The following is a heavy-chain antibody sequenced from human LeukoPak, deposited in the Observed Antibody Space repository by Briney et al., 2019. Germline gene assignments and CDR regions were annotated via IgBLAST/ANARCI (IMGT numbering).Heavy chain of an antibody. V-gene: IGHV3-21*01. CDR2: ISSNSIYV. CDR3: ARDQVDRIWYFDY. D-gene: IGHD1-14*01. J-gene: IGHJ4*02. Sequence: MTGGSLRLSCAASGFTVSSNYMSWVRQAPGKGLEWVSSISSNSIYVFYADSMKGRFTISRDNAKNSLSLQMNSLRAEDTAVYYCARDQVDRIWYFDYWGQGTLVTVSS. CDR1: GFTVSSNY.